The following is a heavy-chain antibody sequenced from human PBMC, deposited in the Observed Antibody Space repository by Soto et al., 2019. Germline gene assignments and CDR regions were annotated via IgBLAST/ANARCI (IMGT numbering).Heavy chain of an antibody. D-gene: IGHD2-21*01. J-gene: IGHJ4*02. Sequence: SETLSLTCTVSGGSVSSADYFWSWIRQPPGKGLEYIGYIYYSGSTYYTPSLRGRLTISMDSSKNQLSLRLTSVTAADTAVYFCARGERLLQFSANYWGQGTLVTVSS. CDR2: IYYSGST. CDR3: ARGERLLQFSANY. CDR1: GGSVSSADYF. V-gene: IGHV4-30-4*01.